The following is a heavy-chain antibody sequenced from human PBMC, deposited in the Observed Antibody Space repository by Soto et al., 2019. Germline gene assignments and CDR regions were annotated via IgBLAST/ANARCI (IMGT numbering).Heavy chain of an antibody. CDR1: GFTFISYG. CDR3: AKDRADSGIVDV. V-gene: IGHV3-23*01. CDR2: ITTDGGGT. J-gene: IGHJ6*03. D-gene: IGHD3-10*01. Sequence: EVQLLESGGDFVQPGGSLRLSCAASGFTFISYGMSWVRQAPGKGLEWVSHITTDGGGTDYADSVKGRFTVSRDNSKNTLYLQRNSLRDEDSAVYYSAKDRADSGIVDVWGKGAPVTV.